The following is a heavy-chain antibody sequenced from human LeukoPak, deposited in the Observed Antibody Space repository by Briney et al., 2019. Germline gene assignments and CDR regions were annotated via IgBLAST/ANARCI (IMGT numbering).Heavy chain of an antibody. Sequence: SETLSLTCAVYGGSFSGYYWSWIRQPPGKGLEWIGGINHSGSTNYNPSLKSRVTISVDTSKNQFSLKLSSVTAADTAVYYCAGGTMSGYYDILTGPSTYYYYYMDVWGKGTTVTVSS. V-gene: IGHV4-34*01. CDR3: AGGTMSGYYDILTGPSTYYYYYMDV. D-gene: IGHD3-9*01. CDR1: GGSFSGYY. J-gene: IGHJ6*03. CDR2: INHSGST.